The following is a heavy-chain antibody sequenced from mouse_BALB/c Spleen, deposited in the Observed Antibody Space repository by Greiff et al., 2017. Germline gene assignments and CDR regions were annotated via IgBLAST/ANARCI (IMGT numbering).Heavy chain of an antibody. V-gene: IGHV5-15*02. CDR3: ARATSSPYYFDY. CDR1: GFTFSDYG. J-gene: IGHJ2*01. Sequence: EVQLVESGGGLVQPGGSRKLSCAASGFTFSDYGMAWVRQAPGKGPEWVAFISNLAYSIYYADTVTGRFTISRENAKNTLYLEMSSLRSEDTAMYYCARATSSPYYFDYWGQGTTLTVSS. D-gene: IGHD1-1*01. CDR2: ISNLAYSI.